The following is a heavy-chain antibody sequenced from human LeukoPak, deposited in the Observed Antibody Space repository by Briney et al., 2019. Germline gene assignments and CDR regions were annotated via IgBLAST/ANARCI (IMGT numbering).Heavy chain of an antibody. CDR1: GGSFSGYY. Sequence: SETLSLTCAVNGGSFSGYYWSWIRQPPGKSLEWIGQINHSGSTNNNPSLKSRVTISVATSKNQFFLELTSVTAADTAVYYCARGLAPTSGYYEWDYYYFDSWGQGILVTVSS. J-gene: IGHJ4*02. CDR2: INHSGST. V-gene: IGHV4-34*01. D-gene: IGHD3-22*01. CDR3: ARGLAPTSGYYEWDYYYFDS.